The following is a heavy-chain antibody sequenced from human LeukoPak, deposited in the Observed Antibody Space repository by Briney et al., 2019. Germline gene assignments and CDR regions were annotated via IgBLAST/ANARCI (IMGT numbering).Heavy chain of an antibody. D-gene: IGHD2-21*02. CDR1: GFTFSSYW. CDR3: ARSCVKINIVVVTALNDDAFDI. Sequence: PGGSLRLSCAASGFTFSSYWMSWVRQAPGKGLEWVANIKQDGSEKYYVDSVKGRFTISRDNAKNSLYLQMNSLRAEDTAVYYCARSCVKINIVVVTALNDDAFDIWGQGTMVTVSS. CDR2: IKQDGSEK. V-gene: IGHV3-7*01. J-gene: IGHJ3*02.